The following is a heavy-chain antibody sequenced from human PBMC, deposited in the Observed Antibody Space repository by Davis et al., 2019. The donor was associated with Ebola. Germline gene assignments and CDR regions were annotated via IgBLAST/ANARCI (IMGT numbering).Heavy chain of an antibody. CDR3: ARGGSHVRGYFDY. V-gene: IGHV3-30-3*01. CDR1: GFTFSSYA. D-gene: IGHD3-10*01. CDR2: ISYDGSNK. Sequence: PGGSLRLSCAASGFTFSSYAMHWVRQAPGKGLEWVAVISYDGSNKYYADSVKGRFTISRDNSKNTLYLQMNSLRAEDTAVYYCARGGSHVRGYFDYWGQGTLVTVSS. J-gene: IGHJ4*02.